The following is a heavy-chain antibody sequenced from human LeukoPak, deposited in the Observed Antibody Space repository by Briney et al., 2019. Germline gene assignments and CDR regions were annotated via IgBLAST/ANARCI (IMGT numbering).Heavy chain of an antibody. J-gene: IGHJ4*02. V-gene: IGHV3-23*01. CDR1: GFTFSIYA. CDR3: ARDRPNYYGSDGHYYRRDGDY. CDR2: ITSRGEST. D-gene: IGHD3-22*01. Sequence: GSLRLSCAASGFTFSIYAMSWVRQAPGKGLQWVSSITSRGESTWYVDSVKGRLTITRDNSENTLYLQMHSLRAEDTAVYYCARDRPNYYGSDGHYYRRDGDYWGRGTLVSVSS.